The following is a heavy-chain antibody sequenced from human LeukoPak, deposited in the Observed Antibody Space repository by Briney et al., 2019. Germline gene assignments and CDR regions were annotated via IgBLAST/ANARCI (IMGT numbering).Heavy chain of an antibody. CDR1: GGSISSGGYS. CDR3: ARRTSGSGAFDI. V-gene: IGHV4-30-2*01. D-gene: IGHD6-25*01. CDR2: IYHSGST. Sequence: SETLSLTCAVSGGSISSGGYSWSWIGQPPGKGLEWIGYIYHSGSTYYNPSLKSRVTISVDRSKNQFSLKLSSVTAADTAVYYCARRTSGSGAFDIWGQGTMVTVSS. J-gene: IGHJ3*02.